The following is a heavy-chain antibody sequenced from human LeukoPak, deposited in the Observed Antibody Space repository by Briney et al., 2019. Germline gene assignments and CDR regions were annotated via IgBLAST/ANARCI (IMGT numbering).Heavy chain of an antibody. Sequence: GASVKVSCKASGGTFSSYAISWVRQAPGQGLEWMGGIIPIFGTANYAQKFQGRVTITADESTSTAYMELSSLRSEDTAVYYCARDLQGYQGATRQWGNGPFFDYWGQGTPVTVSS. CDR2: IIPIFGTA. D-gene: IGHD1-26*01. J-gene: IGHJ4*02. V-gene: IGHV1-69*13. CDR3: ARDLQGYQGATRQWGNGPFFDY. CDR1: GGTFSSYA.